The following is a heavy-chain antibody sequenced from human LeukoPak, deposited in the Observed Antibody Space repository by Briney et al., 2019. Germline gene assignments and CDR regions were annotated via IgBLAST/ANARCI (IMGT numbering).Heavy chain of an antibody. V-gene: IGHV3-7*01. J-gene: IGHJ4*02. CDR2: IKQDGSEK. CDR1: GFTFSSYW. CDR3: ARDLILAGAWGPLDY. D-gene: IGHD1-26*01. Sequence: GGSLRLSCAASGFTFSSYWMSWVRQAPGKGLEWVANIKQDGSEKYYVDSVKGRFTTSRDNAKNSLYLQMNSLRAEDTAVYYCARDLILAGAWGPLDYWGQGTLVTVSS.